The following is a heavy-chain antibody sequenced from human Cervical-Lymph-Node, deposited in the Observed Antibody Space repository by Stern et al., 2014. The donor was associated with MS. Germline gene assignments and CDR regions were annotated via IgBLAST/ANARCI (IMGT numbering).Heavy chain of an antibody. J-gene: IGHJ4*02. V-gene: IGHV5-51*01. Sequence: MQLVQSGPAVKRPGESLKISCQASGYTFTSYWIGWVRQMPGKGLEWIAIIFPGGSDIRYSPSFQGQVTISADKSSGTAYLQWNKLKASDTAIYYCARQRYFDYWGQGTLVTVSS. CDR1: GYTFTSYW. CDR3: ARQRYFDY. CDR2: IFPGGSDI.